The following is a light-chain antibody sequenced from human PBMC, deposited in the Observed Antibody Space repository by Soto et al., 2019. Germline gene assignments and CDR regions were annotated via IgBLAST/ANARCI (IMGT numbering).Light chain of an antibody. J-gene: IGLJ3*02. Sequence: QSVLTQSPSASASLGASVKLTCTLSSGHSSYTIAWHQQQPEKGPRYLMTLNSDGSHSKGDGFPDRFSGSSSGAERYLSISSLQSEDEADYYCQTWGTGIEVFGGGTKLTVL. CDR1: SGHSSYT. CDR3: QTWGTGIEV. CDR2: LNSDGSH. V-gene: IGLV4-69*01.